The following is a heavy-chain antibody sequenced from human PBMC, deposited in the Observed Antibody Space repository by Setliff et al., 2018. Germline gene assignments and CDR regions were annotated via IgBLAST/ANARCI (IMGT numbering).Heavy chain of an antibody. D-gene: IGHD4-17*01. J-gene: IGHJ4*02. CDR3: AGSTVTQVDY. Sequence: PSETLSLTCTVSGGSISSHYWTWIRQPAGKGLEWIGRLYTSGDTNYNPSLKSRVSMSLDTSKNQFSLKLSSVTAADTAVYYCAGSTVTQVDYWGQGTLVTVSS. CDR2: LYTSGDT. V-gene: IGHV4-4*07. CDR1: GGSISSHY.